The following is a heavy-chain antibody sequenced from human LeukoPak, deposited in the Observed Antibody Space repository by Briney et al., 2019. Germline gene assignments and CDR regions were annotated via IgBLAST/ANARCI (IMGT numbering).Heavy chain of an antibody. V-gene: IGHV1-2*02. J-gene: IGHJ3*02. Sequence: GASVKVSCKASGYTFTGYYMHWVRQAPGQGLEWVGWINPNSGGTNYAQKFQGRVTMTRDTSISTAYMELSRLRSDDTAVYYCARWTALHNAFDIWGQGTMVTVSS. CDR3: ARWTALHNAFDI. CDR2: INPNSGGT. CDR1: GYTFTGYY. D-gene: IGHD2-21*02.